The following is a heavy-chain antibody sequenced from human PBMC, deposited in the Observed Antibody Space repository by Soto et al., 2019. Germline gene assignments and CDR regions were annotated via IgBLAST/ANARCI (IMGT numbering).Heavy chain of an antibody. CDR2: IRSKAYGGTT. J-gene: IGHJ3*02. CDR3: TRDSPMITFGGVIVPDAFDI. D-gene: IGHD3-16*02. Sequence: GSLRLSCTASGFTFGDYAMSWFRQAPGKGLEWVVFIRSKAYGGTTEYAASVKGRFTISRDDSKSIAYLQMNSLKTEDTAVYYCTRDSPMITFGGVIVPDAFDIWGQGTMVTVSS. CDR1: GFTFGDYA. V-gene: IGHV3-49*03.